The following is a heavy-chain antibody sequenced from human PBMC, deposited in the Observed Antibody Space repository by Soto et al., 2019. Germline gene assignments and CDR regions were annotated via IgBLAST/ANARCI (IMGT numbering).Heavy chain of an antibody. CDR3: AKVGGSSSASNWFDP. V-gene: IGHV3-30*18. CDR2: ISYDGSNK. CDR1: GFTFSSYG. J-gene: IGHJ5*02. Sequence: GWSLRLSCAASGFTFSSYGMHWVRQAPGKGLEWVAVISYDGSNKYYADSVKGRFTISRDNTKNTLYLQMNSLRAEDTAVYYCAKVGGSSSASNWFDPWGQGTLVTVSS. D-gene: IGHD2-15*01.